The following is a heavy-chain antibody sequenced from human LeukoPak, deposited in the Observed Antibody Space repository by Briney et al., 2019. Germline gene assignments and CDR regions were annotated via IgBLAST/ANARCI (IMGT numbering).Heavy chain of an antibody. Sequence: GASVKVSFKASGYTFTSYDINWVRQATGQGLEWMGWMNPNSGNTGYAQKFQGRVTMTRNTSISTAYMELSSLRSEDTAVYYCARRASRYYYYGMDVWGQGTTVTVSS. V-gene: IGHV1-8*01. CDR1: GYTFTSYD. CDR3: ARRASRYYYYGMDV. J-gene: IGHJ6*02. CDR2: MNPNSGNT.